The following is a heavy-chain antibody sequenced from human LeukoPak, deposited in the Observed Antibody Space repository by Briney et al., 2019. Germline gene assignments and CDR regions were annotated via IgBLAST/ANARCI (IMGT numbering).Heavy chain of an antibody. V-gene: IGHV3-23*01. CDR2: IYGSGGSA. CDR1: GFTFNRYV. D-gene: IGHD6-19*01. Sequence: GGSLRLSCAASGFTFNRYVMSWVRQAPGKGLEWVSSIYGSGGSAYSADSVRGRFTISRDNSKNTLFLQMNSLRVEDTAIYYCAKGAHSSGWNPNWFDPWGQGILVTVSS. J-gene: IGHJ5*02. CDR3: AKGAHSSGWNPNWFDP.